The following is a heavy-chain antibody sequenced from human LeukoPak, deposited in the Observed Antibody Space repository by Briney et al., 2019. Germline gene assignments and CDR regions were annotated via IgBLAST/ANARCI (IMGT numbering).Heavy chain of an antibody. CDR2: IYTSGST. CDR3: ARDSRRDGYNLYAFDI. J-gene: IGHJ3*02. Sequence: SETLSLTCTVSGGSISSGSYYWSWIRQPAGKGLEWFGRIYTSGSTNYNPSLKSRVTISVDTSKNQFSLKLSSVTAADTAVYYCARDSRRDGYNLYAFDIWGQGTMVTVSS. V-gene: IGHV4-61*02. D-gene: IGHD5-24*01. CDR1: GGSISSGSYY.